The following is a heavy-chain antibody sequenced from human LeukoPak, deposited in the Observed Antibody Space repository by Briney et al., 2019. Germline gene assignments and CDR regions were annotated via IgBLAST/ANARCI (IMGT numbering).Heavy chain of an antibody. CDR1: GYTFTAYY. CDR3: ARVQFWSGYCSGGDCLFDS. D-gene: IGHD2-15*01. Sequence: ASVKVSCKASGYTFTAYYMHWVRQAPGQGLECMGWINPHSGDTNYAQKFQGRVTLTRDTSISTAYMELSSLRSDDTAMYYCARVQFWSGYCSGGDCLFDSWGQGTLVTVSS. CDR2: INPHSGDT. J-gene: IGHJ4*02. V-gene: IGHV1-2*02.